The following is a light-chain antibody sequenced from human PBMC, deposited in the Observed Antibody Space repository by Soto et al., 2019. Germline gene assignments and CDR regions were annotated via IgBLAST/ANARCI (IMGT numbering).Light chain of an antibody. CDR1: QSISSD. Sequence: EIVMTQSPATLSVSPGERATLSCRANQSISSDLAWYQHKPGQAPRLLIYGASTRATGIPARFSGRGSGTEFTLTISSLQSVDFAVYYCQQYDNWPQTFGQGTKVDI. V-gene: IGKV3-15*01. J-gene: IGKJ1*01. CDR3: QQYDNWPQT. CDR2: GAS.